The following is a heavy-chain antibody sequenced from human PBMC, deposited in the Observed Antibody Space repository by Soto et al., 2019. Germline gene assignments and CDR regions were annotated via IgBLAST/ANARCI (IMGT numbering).Heavy chain of an antibody. J-gene: IGHJ6*02. D-gene: IGHD2-8*01. CDR1: GFTFTSSA. CDR3: AAGSYCTNGVCQVYYYYGMDV. Sequence: GASVKVSCKASGFTFTSSAVQWVRQARGQRLEWIGWIVVGSGNTNYAQKFRERVTITRDMSTSTAYMELSSLRSEDTAVYYCAAGSYCTNGVCQVYYYYGMDVWGQGTTVTVSS. V-gene: IGHV1-58*01. CDR2: IVVGSGNT.